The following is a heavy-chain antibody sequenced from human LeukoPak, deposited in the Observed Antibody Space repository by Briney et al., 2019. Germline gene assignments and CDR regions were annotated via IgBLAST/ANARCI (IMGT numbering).Heavy chain of an antibody. D-gene: IGHD1-26*01. CDR1: GGSISRYY. J-gene: IGHJ4*02. V-gene: IGHV4-59*08. CDR3: ARRSTSGSYWDYFDY. Sequence: PSETLSLTCTVSGGSISRYYCSWIRQPPGKGLEWIGYIHYSGGTPYNPSLKSRVTISVDPSKHQFSLRLISVTAADTAVYYCARRSTSGSYWDYFDYWGQGTLVTVSS. CDR2: IHYSGGT.